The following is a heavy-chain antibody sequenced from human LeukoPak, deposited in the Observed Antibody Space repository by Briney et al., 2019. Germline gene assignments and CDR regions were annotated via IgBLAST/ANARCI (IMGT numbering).Heavy chain of an antibody. CDR3: AIKSDFVNSFDV. J-gene: IGHJ3*01. CDR1: GYTFTGYF. D-gene: IGHD2/OR15-2a*01. Sequence: ASVKVSCKASGYTFTGYFLHWVRQAPEQGLEWLVWFNHNSGNTNYAQKLQGRVTMARDTSNTPAYMELSSLSAADTAMYYCAIKSDFVNSFDVWGQGTVVTVSS. CDR2: FNHNSGNT. V-gene: IGHV1-2*02.